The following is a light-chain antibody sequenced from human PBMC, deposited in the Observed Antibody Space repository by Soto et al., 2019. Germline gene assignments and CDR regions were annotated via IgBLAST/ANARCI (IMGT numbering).Light chain of an antibody. J-gene: IGLJ1*01. CDR3: SSHTSGSTRV. Sequence: QAVLTQPAPLSGSPGQSIAISFTGTSRDVCGYDYVSWYQQHPDKAPKLMIYEVTKRPSGVSNRFSGSKSGNTASLTISGLQPEDEADYYCSSHTSGSTRVFGSGTKVTVL. V-gene: IGLV2-14*01. CDR1: SRDVCGYDY. CDR2: EVT.